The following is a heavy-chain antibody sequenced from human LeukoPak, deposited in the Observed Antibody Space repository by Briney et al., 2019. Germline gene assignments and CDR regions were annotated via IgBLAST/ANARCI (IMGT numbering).Heavy chain of an antibody. D-gene: IGHD4-11*01. CDR2: MNEDGSEK. J-gene: IGHJ4*02. Sequence: GGSLRLSCAASGFGFSNYWMSWVRKAPGKGLEGVANMNEDGSEKNYVDSVKGRFTISRDNAQDSLYLQMNSLRAEDTAVYYCARDRGYSNFDYWGQGTLLTVSS. CDR1: GFGFSNYW. CDR3: ARDRGYSNFDY. V-gene: IGHV3-7*01.